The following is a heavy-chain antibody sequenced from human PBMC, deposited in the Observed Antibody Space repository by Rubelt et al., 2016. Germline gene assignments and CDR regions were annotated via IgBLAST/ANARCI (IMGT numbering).Heavy chain of an antibody. CDR1: AGSISSYY. Sequence: QLRLQESGPGLVKPSETLSLTCTVSAGSISSYYWSWIRQPPGKGLEWIGTIHYSGSTYYNPSLKSRVIISGDTSKNQVSPRRSTVSAADTAVYYCARQSTGHSNWFDPWGQGTLVTVSS. J-gene: IGHJ5*02. CDR3: ARQSTGHSNWFDP. CDR2: IHYSGST. D-gene: IGHD2-8*02. V-gene: IGHV4-59*04.